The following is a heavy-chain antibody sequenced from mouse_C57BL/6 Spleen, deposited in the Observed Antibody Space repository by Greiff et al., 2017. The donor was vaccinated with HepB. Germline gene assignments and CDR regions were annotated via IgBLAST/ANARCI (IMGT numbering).Heavy chain of an antibody. CDR3: ARDQGLGYYAMDY. V-gene: IGHV5-4*01. CDR2: ISDGGSYT. D-gene: IGHD2-13*01. J-gene: IGHJ4*01. Sequence: EVKLQESGGGLVKPGGSLKLSCAASGFTFSSYAMSWVRQTPEKRLEWVATISDGGSYTYYPDNVKGRFTISRDNAKNNLYLQMSHLKSEDTAMYYCARDQGLGYYAMDYWGQGTSVTVSS. CDR1: GFTFSSYA.